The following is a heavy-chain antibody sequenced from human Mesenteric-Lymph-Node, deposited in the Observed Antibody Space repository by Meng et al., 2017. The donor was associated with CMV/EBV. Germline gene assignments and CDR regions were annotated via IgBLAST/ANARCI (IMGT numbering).Heavy chain of an antibody. CDR2: ISSSSSYI. CDR3: ARVGGSGSLEYFQH. Sequence: ASGFTCSSYSMNWVRQVPGKGLEWVSSISSSSSYIYYADSVKGRFTISRDNAKNSLYLQMNSLRAEDTAVYYCARVGGSGSLEYFQHWGQGTLVTVSS. J-gene: IGHJ1*01. D-gene: IGHD3-10*01. V-gene: IGHV3-21*01. CDR1: GFTCSSYS.